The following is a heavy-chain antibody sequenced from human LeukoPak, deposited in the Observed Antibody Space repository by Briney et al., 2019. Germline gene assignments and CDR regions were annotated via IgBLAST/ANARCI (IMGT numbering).Heavy chain of an antibody. CDR2: MNPNSGNT. J-gene: IGHJ3*02. Sequence: ASVKVSCKASGYTFTSYDINWVRQATGQGLEWMGWMNPNSGNTGYAQKFQGRVTVTRNTSISAAYMELSSLRSEDTAVYYCARAPELRYFDWLLYPRGIHAFDIWGQGTMVTVSS. CDR1: GYTFTSYD. CDR3: ARAPELRYFDWLLYPRGIHAFDI. D-gene: IGHD3-9*01. V-gene: IGHV1-8*01.